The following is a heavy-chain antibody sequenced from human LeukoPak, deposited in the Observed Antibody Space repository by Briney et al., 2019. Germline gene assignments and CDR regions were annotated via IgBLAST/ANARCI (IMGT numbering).Heavy chain of an antibody. D-gene: IGHD1-26*01. Sequence: SETLSLTCTVSGGSISSYYWSWIRQPPGKGLEWIGYIYYSGRTNYNPSLKSRVTISVDTSKNQFSLKLSSVTAADTAVYYCARRIGMSGSYFRNNWFDPWGQGTLVTVSS. J-gene: IGHJ5*02. CDR3: ARRIGMSGSYFRNNWFDP. V-gene: IGHV4-59*01. CDR2: IYYSGRT. CDR1: GGSISSYY.